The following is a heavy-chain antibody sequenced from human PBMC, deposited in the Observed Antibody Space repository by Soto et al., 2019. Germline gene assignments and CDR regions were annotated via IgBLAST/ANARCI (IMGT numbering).Heavy chain of an antibody. V-gene: IGHV4-61*01. D-gene: IGHD2-2*01. Sequence: SETLSLTCTVSGGSVSSGSYYWSWIRQPPGKGLEWIGYIYYSGSTNYNPSLKSRVTISVDTSKNQFSLKLSSVTAADTAVYYCARASVVPAARVNWFDPWGQGTLVTVSS. CDR3: ARASVVPAARVNWFDP. J-gene: IGHJ5*02. CDR1: GGSVSSGSYY. CDR2: IYYSGST.